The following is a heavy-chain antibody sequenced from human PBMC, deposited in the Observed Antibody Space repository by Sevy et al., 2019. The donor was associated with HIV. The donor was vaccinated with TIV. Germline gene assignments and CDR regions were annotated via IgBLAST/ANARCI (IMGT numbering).Heavy chain of an antibody. CDR3: AREGGATDFDY. J-gene: IGHJ4*02. Sequence: GGSLRLSCAASGFTFRSHSMHWVRQAPGKGLEWISYISSSSSVMYYADSVKGRFTISRDNAKNSLYLQMNSVRDEDTAIYYCAREGGATDFDYWGQGTLVTVSS. V-gene: IGHV3-48*02. CDR1: GFTFRSHS. CDR2: ISSSSSVM. D-gene: IGHD1-26*01.